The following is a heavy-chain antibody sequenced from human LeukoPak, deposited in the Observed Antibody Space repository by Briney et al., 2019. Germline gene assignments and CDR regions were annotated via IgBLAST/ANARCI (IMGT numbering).Heavy chain of an antibody. J-gene: IGHJ3*02. Sequence: SETLSLTCSVSSYSISGGYYWGWIRRPPGKGLEWIGSIYHSGISYYNPSLRSRVTITADMSKNQFSLKLSSVTAADTAVYYCAKGRSYGTDYDAFDIWGQGTMVTVSS. D-gene: IGHD3-16*01. CDR3: AKGRSYGTDYDAFDI. CDR2: IYHSGIS. V-gene: IGHV4-38-2*02. CDR1: SYSISGGYY.